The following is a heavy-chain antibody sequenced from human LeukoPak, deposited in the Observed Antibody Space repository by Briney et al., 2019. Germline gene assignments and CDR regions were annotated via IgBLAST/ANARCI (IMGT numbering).Heavy chain of an antibody. D-gene: IGHD2-15*01. CDR2: ISSDGSST. Sequence: GGSLRLSCAASGFTFSNYWMHWVRQAPRKGLVWVSRISSDGSSTYYADSVKGRFTISRDNAKNTPYLQMSSLRAEDTAVYFCAREQQYCGGGSCYGLDYWGQGTLVTVSS. J-gene: IGHJ4*02. CDR1: GFTFSNYW. CDR3: AREQQYCGGGSCYGLDY. V-gene: IGHV3-74*01.